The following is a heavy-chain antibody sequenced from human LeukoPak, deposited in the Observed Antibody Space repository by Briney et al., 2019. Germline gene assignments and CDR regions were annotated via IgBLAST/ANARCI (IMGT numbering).Heavy chain of an antibody. CDR3: ARDSTQRTSSADYYDSSGYYYGPDY. Sequence: GRSLRLSCAASGFTFGSYGMHWVRQAPGKGLEWVAVIWYDGSNKYYADSVKGRFTISRDNSKNTLYLQMNSLRAEDTAVYYCARDSTQRTSSADYYDSSGYYYGPDYWGQGTLVTVSS. J-gene: IGHJ4*02. CDR1: GFTFGSYG. CDR2: IWYDGSNK. V-gene: IGHV3-33*01. D-gene: IGHD3-22*01.